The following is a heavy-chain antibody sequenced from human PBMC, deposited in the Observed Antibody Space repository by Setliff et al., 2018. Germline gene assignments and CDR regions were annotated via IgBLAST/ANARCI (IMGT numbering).Heavy chain of an antibody. CDR3: ARDGDNYYDSSGYYLNHAFDI. CDR2: IIPIFGTA. D-gene: IGHD3-22*01. Sequence: ASVKVSCKTSGGTFNSYAISWVRQAPGQGLEWMGGIIPIFGTANYAQKFQGRVTITADESTSTAYMELSSLRSEDTAVYYCARDGDNYYDSSGYYLNHAFDIWGQGTMVTVSS. CDR1: GGTFNSYA. J-gene: IGHJ3*02. V-gene: IGHV1-69*13.